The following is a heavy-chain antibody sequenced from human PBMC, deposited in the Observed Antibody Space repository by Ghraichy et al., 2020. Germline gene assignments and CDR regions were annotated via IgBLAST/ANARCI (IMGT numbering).Heavy chain of an antibody. Sequence: GSLRLSCAASGFTFSSYAMSWVRQAPGKGLEWVSAISGSGGSTYYADSVKGRFTISRDNSKNTLYLQMNSLRAEDTAVYYCAKDPVTDTIFGVVTEYYFDYWGQGTLVTVSS. CDR3: AKDPVTDTIFGVVTEYYFDY. V-gene: IGHV3-23*01. J-gene: IGHJ4*02. CDR2: ISGSGGST. CDR1: GFTFSSYA. D-gene: IGHD3-3*01.